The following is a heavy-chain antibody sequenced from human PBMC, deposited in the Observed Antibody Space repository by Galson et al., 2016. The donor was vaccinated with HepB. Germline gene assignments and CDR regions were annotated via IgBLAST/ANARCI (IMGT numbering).Heavy chain of an antibody. Sequence: SETLSLTCTVSGGSISNDNWWSWFRQSPGKGLEWIGEIYRIGSTHYNPSLKSRATISVDKSNNRFSLRLNSVSAADTAIYFCASNGWYCLDYWGHGTLVTVSS. CDR2: IYRIGST. J-gene: IGHJ4*01. V-gene: IGHV4-4*02. CDR3: ASNGWYCLDY. CDR1: GGSISNDNW. D-gene: IGHD6-19*01.